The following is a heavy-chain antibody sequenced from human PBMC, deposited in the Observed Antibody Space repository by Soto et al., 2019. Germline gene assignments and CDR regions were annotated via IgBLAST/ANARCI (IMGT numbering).Heavy chain of an antibody. D-gene: IGHD3-3*01. CDR1: GYSFSENW. V-gene: IGHV5-51*01. J-gene: IGHJ4*02. CDR3: ARGGVSTRTFDY. Sequence: GESLKISCKGSGYSFSENWIGWVRQVPGKGLELMGIIYPSDSDTRYRPSFQGQVNISADKSISSAYLQWSSLRASDTAMYYCARGGVSTRTFDYWGQGTPVTVSS. CDR2: IYPSDSDT.